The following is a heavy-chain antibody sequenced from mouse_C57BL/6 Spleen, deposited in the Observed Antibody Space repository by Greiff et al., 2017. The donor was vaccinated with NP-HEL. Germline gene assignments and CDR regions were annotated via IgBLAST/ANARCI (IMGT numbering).Heavy chain of an antibody. Sequence: QVQLQQPGTELVKPGASVKLSCKASGYTFTSYWMHWVKQRPGPGLEWIGNINPSTGGTTYNEKFKSKATLTVDKSSCAACMQLSSLTSEVSAVYFCARSETPPIYYVYDGAWFAYWGQGTLVTVSA. CDR3: ARSETPPIYYVYDGAWFAY. D-gene: IGHD2-2*01. J-gene: IGHJ3*01. CDR2: INPSTGGT. V-gene: IGHV1-53*01. CDR1: GYTFTSYW.